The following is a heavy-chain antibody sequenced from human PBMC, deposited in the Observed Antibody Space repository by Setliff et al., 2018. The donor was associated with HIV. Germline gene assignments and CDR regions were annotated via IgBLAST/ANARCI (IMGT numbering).Heavy chain of an antibody. V-gene: IGHV4-61*02. CDR2: IYTSGST. J-gene: IGHJ6*02. Sequence: SETLSLTCTVSGGSISSGSYYWNWIRQPAGKGLEWIGRIYTSGSTNYNPSLKSRVTISVDTSKNQFSLRLSSVTAADTAVYYCAREDYYYYGMDLWGQGSPVTVSS. CDR1: GGSISSGSYY. CDR3: AREDYYYYGMDL.